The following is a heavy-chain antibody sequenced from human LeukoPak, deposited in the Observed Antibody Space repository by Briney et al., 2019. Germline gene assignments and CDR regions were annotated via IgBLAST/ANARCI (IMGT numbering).Heavy chain of an antibody. D-gene: IGHD6-19*01. V-gene: IGHV3-23*01. CDR3: AKVLAESGFSSGWSRGFDY. CDR1: GFTFSSYA. J-gene: IGHJ4*02. CDR2: ISGSGGST. Sequence: GGSLRLSCAASGFTFSSYAMSWVRQAPGKGLEWVSAISGSGGSTYYADSVKGRFTISRDNSKNTLYLQMNSLRAKDTAVYYCAKVLAESGFSSGWSRGFDYWGQGTLVTVSS.